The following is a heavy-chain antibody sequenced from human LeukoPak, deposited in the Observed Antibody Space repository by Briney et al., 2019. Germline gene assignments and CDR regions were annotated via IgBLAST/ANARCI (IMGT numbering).Heavy chain of an antibody. CDR2: INPNSGGT. J-gene: IGHJ6*03. CDR1: GYTFTGYY. D-gene: IGHD3-3*01. V-gene: IGHV1-2*02. CDR3: ARGGSYYDFWSGYQNNYYMDV. Sequence: ASVKVSCKASGYTFTGYYMHWVRQAPGQGLEWMGWINPNSGGTNNAQKFQGRVTMTRDTSISTAYMELSRLRSDDTAVYYCARGGSYYDFWSGYQNNYYMDVWGKGTTVTVSS.